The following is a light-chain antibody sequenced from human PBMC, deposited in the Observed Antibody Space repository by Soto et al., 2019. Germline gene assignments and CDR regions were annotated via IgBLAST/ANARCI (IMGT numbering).Light chain of an antibody. J-gene: IGKJ1*01. V-gene: IGKV3-20*01. CDR3: QQYGSSWWS. CDR1: QSVSSNY. Sequence: EIVLTQSPGTLSLSPGERATLSCRASQSVSSNYLAWYQQKPGQAPRLLIYGASSRATGIPDRFSGSGSGTDFTLTINRLEPEDFAVYYCQQYGSSWWSFGQGTKV. CDR2: GAS.